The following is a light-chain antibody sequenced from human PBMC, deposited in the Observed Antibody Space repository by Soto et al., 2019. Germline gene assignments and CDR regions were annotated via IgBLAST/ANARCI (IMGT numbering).Light chain of an antibody. Sequence: SYELTQPPSVSVSPGQTARITCSGEALPKQFAYWYQQKPGQAPLLVIYKDSERPSGIPERFSGSSSGTTATLIISGVQAADAADYYCQSSGTSVLHPVLFGGGTKLTVL. CDR1: ALPKQF. V-gene: IGLV3-25*02. J-gene: IGLJ2*01. CDR3: QSSGTSVLHPVL. CDR2: KDS.